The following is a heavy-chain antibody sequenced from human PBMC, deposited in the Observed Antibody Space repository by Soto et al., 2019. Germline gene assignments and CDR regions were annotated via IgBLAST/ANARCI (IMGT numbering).Heavy chain of an antibody. Sequence: GGSLRLSCAASGFTFSSYAMHWARQAPGKGLEWVAVISYDGSNKYYADSVKGRFTISRDNSKNTLYLQMNSLRAEDTAVYYCARDHPSSGSYETFDFWGQGTLVTVAA. CDR1: GFTFSSYA. D-gene: IGHD6-19*01. J-gene: IGHJ4*02. CDR2: ISYDGSNK. V-gene: IGHV3-30-3*01. CDR3: ARDHPSSGSYETFDF.